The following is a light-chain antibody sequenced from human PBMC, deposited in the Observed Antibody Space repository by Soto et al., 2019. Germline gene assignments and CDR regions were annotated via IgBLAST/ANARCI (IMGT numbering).Light chain of an antibody. CDR2: DVS. J-gene: IGLJ1*01. V-gene: IGLV2-14*03. CDR3: SSYTSRSTDV. Sequence: QSALTQPASVSGSPGQSITISCSGTSSDVGGYSYVSWYQHHPGKAPKLMIYDVSNRPSGVSNRFSGSKSGNTASLTLSGLQAEDEADYYCSSYTSRSTDVFGTGTKVTVL. CDR1: SSDVGGYSY.